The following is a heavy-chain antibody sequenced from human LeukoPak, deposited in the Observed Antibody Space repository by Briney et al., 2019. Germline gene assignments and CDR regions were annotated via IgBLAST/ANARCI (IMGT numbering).Heavy chain of an antibody. CDR1: GGSISSYY. Sequence: PSETLSLTCTVSGGSISSYYWSWIRQPPGKGLEWIGYIYYSGSTNYNPSLKSRVTISVDTSKNQFSLKLSSVTAADTAVYYCARQGGGFWYFDLWGRGTLVTVPS. V-gene: IGHV4-59*08. CDR2: IYYSGST. D-gene: IGHD6-25*01. CDR3: ARQGGGFWYFDL. J-gene: IGHJ2*01.